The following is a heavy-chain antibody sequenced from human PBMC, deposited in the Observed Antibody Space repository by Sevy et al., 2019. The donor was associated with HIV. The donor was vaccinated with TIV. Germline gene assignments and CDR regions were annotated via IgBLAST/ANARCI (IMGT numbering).Heavy chain of an antibody. CDR1: RFTFSSYS. CDR3: ATDRDGSGSSGCYGMDV. D-gene: IGHD3-10*01. V-gene: IGHV3-21*01. CDR2: ISSSSSYI. J-gene: IGHJ6*02. Sequence: GGSLRLSCVASRFTFSSYSMNWVRQAPGKGLEWVSSISSSSSYIYYADSVKGRFTISRDNAKTSLYLQMNSLRAEDSAVYYCATDRDGSGSSGCYGMDVWGQGTTVTVSS.